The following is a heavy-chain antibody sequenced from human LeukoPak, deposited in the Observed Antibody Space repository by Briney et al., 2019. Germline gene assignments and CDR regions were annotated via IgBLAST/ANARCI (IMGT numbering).Heavy chain of an antibody. Sequence: GGSLRLSCAASGFTFSKNGMHWVRQAPGKGLEWVAFIRYNGENKYYTDSVKGRFTVSRDNSKNTLYVQMNSLRAEDTAVYYCAREVLRYFDWLLPHYFDYWGQGTLVTVSS. CDR3: AREVLRYFDWLLPHYFDY. J-gene: IGHJ4*02. CDR2: IRYNGENK. D-gene: IGHD3-9*01. CDR1: GFTFSKNG. V-gene: IGHV3-30*02.